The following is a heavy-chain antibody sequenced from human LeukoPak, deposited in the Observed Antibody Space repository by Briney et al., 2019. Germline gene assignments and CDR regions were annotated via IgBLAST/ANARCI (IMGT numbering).Heavy chain of an antibody. CDR3: ARVHGAYYYYYYYMDV. CDR2: ISSSGSTI. D-gene: IGHD3-10*01. Sequence: PGGSLRLSCAASGFTFSSYEMNWVRQAPGKGLEWVSYISSSGSTIYYADSVKGRFTISRDNAKNSLYLQMNSLRAEDTAVYYCARVHGAYYYYYYYMDVWGKGTTVTISS. J-gene: IGHJ6*03. CDR1: GFTFSSYE. V-gene: IGHV3-48*03.